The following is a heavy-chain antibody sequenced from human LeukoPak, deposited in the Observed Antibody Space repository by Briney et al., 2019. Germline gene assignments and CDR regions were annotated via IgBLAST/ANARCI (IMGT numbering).Heavy chain of an antibody. V-gene: IGHV5-51*01. CDR2: IYPADSDI. D-gene: IGHD2-15*01. J-gene: IGHJ5*02. CDR1: GYSFTNYW. Sequence: LGESLKISCKGSGYSFTNYWIGWVRQMPGKGLEWMGIIYPADSDIRYSPSFQGQVTISADKSISTAYLQWSSLKASDTAMYYCARQEYCSGGSCYTWFDPWGQGTLVTVSS. CDR3: ARQEYCSGGSCYTWFDP.